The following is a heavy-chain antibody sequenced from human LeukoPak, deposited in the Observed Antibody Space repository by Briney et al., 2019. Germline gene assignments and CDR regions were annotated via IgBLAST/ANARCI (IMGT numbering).Heavy chain of an antibody. CDR3: ARVGPYYYMDV. Sequence: PSETLSLTCTVSGGSISSYYWSWIRQPAGTALEWIGRIYTSGTITYNPSLKSRVTMSVDTSKNQFSLKLSSVTAADTAVYYCARVGPYYYMDVWGKGTTVTISS. D-gene: IGHD3-16*01. CDR2: IYTSGTI. V-gene: IGHV4-4*07. CDR1: GGSISSYY. J-gene: IGHJ6*03.